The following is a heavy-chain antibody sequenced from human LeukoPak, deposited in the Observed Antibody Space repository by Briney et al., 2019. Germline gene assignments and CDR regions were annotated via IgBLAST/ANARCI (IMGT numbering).Heavy chain of an antibody. D-gene: IGHD1-1*01. V-gene: IGHV4-59*08. CDR3: ARHEVQREPFDY. J-gene: IGHJ4*02. CDR2: MYYTGST. CDR1: GGSISSYF. Sequence: SETLSLTCSVSGGSISSYFWSWIRQPPGQGLEWIGPMYYTGSTNYNPSLTSRVTISVDTSKTQYSLNLSSVTAADTAVYYCARHEVQREPFDYCGQGTLVTVSS.